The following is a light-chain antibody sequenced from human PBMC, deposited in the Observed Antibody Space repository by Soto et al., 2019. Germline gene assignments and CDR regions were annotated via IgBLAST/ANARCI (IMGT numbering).Light chain of an antibody. CDR3: QHYVNWPLT. Sequence: IVMTHSPATLSVSPGEVATLSFRASQGIGDTLAWYQQKPGQTPRLLIYDTSIRATGVPARFSGSRSGAEFTLTISSLQSEDFAVYYCQHYVNWPLTFGGGTKVDIK. V-gene: IGKV3-15*01. J-gene: IGKJ4*01. CDR2: DTS. CDR1: QGIGDT.